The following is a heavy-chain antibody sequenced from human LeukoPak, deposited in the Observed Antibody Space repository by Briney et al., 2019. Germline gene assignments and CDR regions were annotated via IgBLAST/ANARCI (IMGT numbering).Heavy chain of an antibody. Sequence: GGSLRLSCAASGFTFSSYAMSWVRQAPGKGLEWVSAISGSGGSTYYADSVKGRFTISRDNSKNTLYLQMNSLRAEDTAVYYCAKAAGYSSSWYHYFDYWGQGTLVTVSS. J-gene: IGHJ4*02. CDR2: ISGSGGST. D-gene: IGHD6-13*01. V-gene: IGHV3-23*01. CDR3: AKAAGYSSSWYHYFDY. CDR1: GFTFSSYA.